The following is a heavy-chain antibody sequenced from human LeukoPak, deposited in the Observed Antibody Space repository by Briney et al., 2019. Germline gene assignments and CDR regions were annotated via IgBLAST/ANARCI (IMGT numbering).Heavy chain of an antibody. CDR3: ASTTIAAAGSIDY. J-gene: IGHJ4*02. V-gene: IGHV1-46*01. D-gene: IGHD6-13*01. Sequence: VASVKVSCKASGYTFTSYYMHWVRQAPGQGLEWMGIINPSGGGTGYAQKFQGRVTMTRDTSTSTVYMELSSLRSEDTAVYYCASTTIAAAGSIDYWGQGTLVTASS. CDR2: INPSGGGT. CDR1: GYTFTSYY.